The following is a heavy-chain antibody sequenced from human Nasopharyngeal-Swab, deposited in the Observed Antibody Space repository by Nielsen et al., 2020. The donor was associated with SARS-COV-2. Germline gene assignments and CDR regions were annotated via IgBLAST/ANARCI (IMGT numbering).Heavy chain of an antibody. Sequence: GESLKISCAASGFTFSDSAIHWVRQASGKGLEWVGRIRSKGNTYATAYAASVKGRFIIFRDDPTNTAYLRMSSLKTEDTAVYYCTRCGGGCYSGRDYWGQGTLVTVSS. V-gene: IGHV3-73*01. J-gene: IGHJ4*02. CDR3: TRCGGGCYSGRDY. CDR2: IRSKGNTYAT. CDR1: GFTFSDSA. D-gene: IGHD2-15*01.